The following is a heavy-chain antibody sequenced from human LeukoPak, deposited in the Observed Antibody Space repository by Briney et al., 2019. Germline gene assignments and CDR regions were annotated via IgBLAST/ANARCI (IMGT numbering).Heavy chain of an antibody. CDR1: GFTFSSYA. CDR2: ISGSGGST. D-gene: IGHD2-8*01. Sequence: GGSLRLSCAASGFTFSSYAMSWVRQAPGKGLEWVSAISGSGGSTYYADSVKGRFTISRDNSKNTLYLQMNSLRAEDTAVYYCARDRVFVALVYYMDVWGKGTTVTVSS. J-gene: IGHJ6*03. V-gene: IGHV3-23*01. CDR3: ARDRVFVALVYYMDV.